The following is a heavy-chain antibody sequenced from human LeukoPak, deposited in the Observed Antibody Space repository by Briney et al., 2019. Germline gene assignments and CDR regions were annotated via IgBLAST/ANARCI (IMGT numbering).Heavy chain of an antibody. J-gene: IGHJ2*01. V-gene: IGHV4-59*01. CDR1: GDSINNYY. Sequence: PSETLSLTCTVSGDSINNYYWSWIRQPPGKGLEYIGYIYYSGSTNYNPSLKSRVTTSVDTSKNQFSLKLSSVTVADTAVYYCARPYYYGSGNYYNWYLDLWGRGTLVTVSS. CDR2: IYYSGST. CDR3: ARPYYYGSGNYYNWYLDL. D-gene: IGHD3-10*01.